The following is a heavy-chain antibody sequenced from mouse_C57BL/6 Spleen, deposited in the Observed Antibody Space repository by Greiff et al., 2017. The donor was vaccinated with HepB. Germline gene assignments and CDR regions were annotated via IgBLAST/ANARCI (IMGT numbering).Heavy chain of an antibody. J-gene: IGHJ3*01. D-gene: IGHD2-3*01. CDR1: GYTFTSYW. Sequence: QVQLQQPGAELVKPGASVKLSCKASGYTFTSYWMQWVKQRPGQGLEWIGEIDPSDSYTNYNQKFKGKATLTVDTSSSTAYMQLSSLTSEDSAVYYCAREGYDGLNGFAYWGQGTLVTVSA. V-gene: IGHV1-50*01. CDR3: AREGYDGLNGFAY. CDR2: IDPSDSYT.